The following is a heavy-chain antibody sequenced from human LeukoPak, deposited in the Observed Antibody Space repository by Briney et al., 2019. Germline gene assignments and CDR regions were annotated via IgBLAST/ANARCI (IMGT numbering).Heavy chain of an antibody. V-gene: IGHV4-31*03. D-gene: IGHD4-17*01. J-gene: IGHJ6*02. CDR3: ASAIVLDYASGNYGMDV. CDR2: IYYSGST. Sequence: SETLSLTCTVSGGSISSGGYYWSWIRQHPGKGLEWIGYIYYSGSTYYNPSLKSRVTISVDTSKNQFSLKLSSVTAADTAVYYCASAIVLDYASGNYGMDVWGQGTTVTVSS. CDR1: GGSISSGGYY.